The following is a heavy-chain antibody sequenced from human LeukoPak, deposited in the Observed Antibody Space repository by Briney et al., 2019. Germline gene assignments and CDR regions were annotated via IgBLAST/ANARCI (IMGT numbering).Heavy chain of an antibody. J-gene: IGHJ4*02. CDR1: GGSFSGYH. CDR2: INHSGST. Sequence: PSETLSLTCAVYGGSFSGYHWSWTRQPPGKGLEWIGEINHSGSTNYNPSLKSRVTISVDTSKNQFSLKLSSVTAADTAVYYCARGILGYCSSTSCYDGLKYYFDYWGQGTLVTVSS. D-gene: IGHD2-2*01. V-gene: IGHV4-34*01. CDR3: ARGILGYCSSTSCYDGLKYYFDY.